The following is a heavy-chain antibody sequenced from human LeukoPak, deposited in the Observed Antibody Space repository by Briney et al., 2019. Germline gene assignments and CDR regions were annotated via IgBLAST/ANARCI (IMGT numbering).Heavy chain of an antibody. CDR2: MNPNSGNT. J-gene: IGHJ5*02. CDR1: GYTFTNYD. CDR3: ARGRDWLRWFDP. V-gene: IGHV1-8*03. Sequence: ASVKVSCKAFGYTFTNYDINWVRQATGQGLEWLGWMNPNSGNTGYAQKFQGRVTITRNTSITTAYMEVSSLTSEDTAVYYCARGRDWLRWFDPWGQGTLVTVSS. D-gene: IGHD3/OR15-3a*01.